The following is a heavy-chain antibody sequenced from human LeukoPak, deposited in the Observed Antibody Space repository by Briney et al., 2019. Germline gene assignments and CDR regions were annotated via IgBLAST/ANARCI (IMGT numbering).Heavy chain of an antibody. CDR3: NYDFWSGNDY. Sequence: PGGSLRLSCAASGFTVSSNYMSWVSQAPGKELEWVSVIYSGGSTYYADSVKGRFTISRDNSKNTLYLQMNSLRAEDTAVYYCNYDFWSGNDYWGQGTLVTVSS. CDR1: GFTVSSNY. CDR2: IYSGGST. J-gene: IGHJ4*02. D-gene: IGHD3-3*01. V-gene: IGHV3-53*01.